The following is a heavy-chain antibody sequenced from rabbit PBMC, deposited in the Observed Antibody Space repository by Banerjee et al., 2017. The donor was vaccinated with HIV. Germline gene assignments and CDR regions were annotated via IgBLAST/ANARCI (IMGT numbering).Heavy chain of an antibody. D-gene: IGHD6-1*01. CDR2: IDIGSSGST. Sequence: QSLEESGGDLVKPGASLTLTCTASGFSFSSSYYMCWVRQAPGKGLEWIGCIDIGSSGSTWYASWAKGRFTVSKTSSTTVPLQMTSLTAADTATYFCARAGYDSYGYYLWGQGTLVTVS. CDR3: ARAGYDSYGYYL. J-gene: IGHJ6*01. CDR1: GFSFSSSYY. V-gene: IGHV1S40*01.